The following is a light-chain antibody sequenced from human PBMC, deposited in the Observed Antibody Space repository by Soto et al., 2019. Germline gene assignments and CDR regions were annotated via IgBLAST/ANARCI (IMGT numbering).Light chain of an antibody. V-gene: IGKV3-20*01. Sequence: EIGLTQSPGTLSLSPGERATLSCRASQSVSSNYLAWYQQKPCQAPRLLIYGAASRATGIPDRFSGSGSGTDCTLTISRLEPEDFAVYYCQQYGSSPMTFGQGTRLAIK. CDR1: QSVSSNY. CDR3: QQYGSSPMT. CDR2: GAA. J-gene: IGKJ5*01.